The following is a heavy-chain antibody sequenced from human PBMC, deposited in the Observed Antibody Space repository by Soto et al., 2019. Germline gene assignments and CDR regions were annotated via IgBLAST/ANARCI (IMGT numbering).Heavy chain of an antibody. CDR2: ISWDGGST. CDR3: AKDITGRYTAMVGYGMDV. Sequence: PGGSLRLSCAASGFTFDDYTMHWVRQAPGKGLEWVSLISWDGGSTCYADSVKGRFTISRDNSKNSLYLQMNSLRTEDTALYYCAKDITGRYTAMVGYGMDVWGQGTTVTVSS. D-gene: IGHD5-18*01. CDR1: GFTFDDYT. J-gene: IGHJ6*02. V-gene: IGHV3-43*01.